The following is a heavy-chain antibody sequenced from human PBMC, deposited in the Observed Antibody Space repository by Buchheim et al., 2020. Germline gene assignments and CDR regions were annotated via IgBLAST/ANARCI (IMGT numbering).Heavy chain of an antibody. Sequence: QLQLQESGPGLVKPSETLSLTCNVSGGSISSSSFYWGWMRQPPGKGLEWIGSLYNSGSTYYNSSLKSRVTISVQTSKNQFPLRLTSVTAADTAVYYWAGGWNAIDYWGQGTL. D-gene: IGHD1-1*01. V-gene: IGHV4-39*01. J-gene: IGHJ4*02. CDR2: LYNSGST. CDR3: AGGWNAIDY. CDR1: GGSISSSSFY.